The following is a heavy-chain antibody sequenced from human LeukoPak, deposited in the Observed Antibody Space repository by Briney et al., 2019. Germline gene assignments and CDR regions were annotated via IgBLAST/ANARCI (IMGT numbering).Heavy chain of an antibody. J-gene: IGHJ4*02. CDR2: ISSSGSTI. D-gene: IGHD2-21*02. Sequence: GGSLSFFCAASGFTFSSYEMNWVRQAPGKGLEWVSYISSSGSTIYYADSVKGGFTISRDNAKNSLYLQMNSLRAEDTAVYYCARDKVVVTAIQNRYFDYWGQGTLVTVSS. CDR3: ARDKVVVTAIQNRYFDY. V-gene: IGHV3-48*03. CDR1: GFTFSSYE.